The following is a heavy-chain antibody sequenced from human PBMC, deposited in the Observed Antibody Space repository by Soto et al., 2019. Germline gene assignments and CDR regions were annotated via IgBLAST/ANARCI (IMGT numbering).Heavy chain of an antibody. CDR1: GYIFTDHW. D-gene: IGHD6-13*01. V-gene: IGHV5-10-1*01. J-gene: IGHJ3*02. Sequence: VESVKISCNVSGYIFTDHWISWVGQTPWKGLEWLGRIDPSDSYTTYSPSFQGHVTFSVDKSTTTSYLQWSSLKASDTAIYYCARDYSSSWYSDAFDIWGQGTMVTVSS. CDR3: ARDYSSSWYSDAFDI. CDR2: IDPSDSYT.